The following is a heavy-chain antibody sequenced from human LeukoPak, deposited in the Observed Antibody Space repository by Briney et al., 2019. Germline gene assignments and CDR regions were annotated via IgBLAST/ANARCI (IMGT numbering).Heavy chain of an antibody. J-gene: IGHJ6*02. D-gene: IGHD2-2*01. CDR2: IKQDGSEK. Sequence: GGSLRLSCAASGFTFSSYWMSWVRRAPGKGLEGGANIKQDGSEKYYVDSVKGRFTISRDNAKNSLYLQMNSLRAEDTAVYYCARDSRYCSSTSCYLLSYYYYGMDVWGQGTTVTVSS. CDR1: GFTFSSYW. V-gene: IGHV3-7*01. CDR3: ARDSRYCSSTSCYLLSYYYYGMDV.